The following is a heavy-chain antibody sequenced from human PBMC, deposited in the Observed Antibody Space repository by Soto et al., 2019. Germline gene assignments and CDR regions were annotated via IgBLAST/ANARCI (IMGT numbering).Heavy chain of an antibody. CDR3: AKPPCSGSDTSCYPRYGLDV. Sequence: EVQLLDSGGGLVQPGGSLRLSCTASGFTFSTYAMNWVRQAPGKGLEWVSTISGSDGSTYYADSVKGRFTISRDNSKNTLYPQMNSLSAEDTAIYYGAKPPCSGSDTSCYPRYGLDVWGQGTTVTVSS. CDR2: ISGSDGST. D-gene: IGHD2-2*01. CDR1: GFTFSTYA. J-gene: IGHJ6*02. V-gene: IGHV3-23*01.